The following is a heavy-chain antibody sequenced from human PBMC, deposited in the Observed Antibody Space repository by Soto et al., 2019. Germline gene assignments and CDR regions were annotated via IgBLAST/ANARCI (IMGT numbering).Heavy chain of an antibody. Sequence: SETLSLTCTVSGGSITNYYWTWIRQAPGRGLEWIGDIHYSGSANNNPSLKSRLTISVDKSRNQFSLNLKSVTAADTAVYFCARGAGTVTAGGVAFDSWGQGILVTVSS. CDR3: ARGAGTVTAGGVAFDS. CDR2: IHYSGSA. V-gene: IGHV4-59*01. D-gene: IGHD6-19*01. J-gene: IGHJ5*01. CDR1: GGSITNYY.